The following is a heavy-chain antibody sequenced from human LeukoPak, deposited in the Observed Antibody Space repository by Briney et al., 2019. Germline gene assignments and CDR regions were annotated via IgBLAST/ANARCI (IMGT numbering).Heavy chain of an antibody. CDR3: ARDLGLSGSYFDY. Sequence: GGSLRLSCAASGFTFSSYEMNWVRQAPGKGLEWVSYISSSGGPKYYADSVKGRFTISRDNAKNTLSLQINSLRAEDTAVYYCARDLGLSGSYFDYWGQGTLVTVSS. CDR2: ISSSGGPK. D-gene: IGHD3-10*01. V-gene: IGHV3-48*03. CDR1: GFTFSSYE. J-gene: IGHJ4*02.